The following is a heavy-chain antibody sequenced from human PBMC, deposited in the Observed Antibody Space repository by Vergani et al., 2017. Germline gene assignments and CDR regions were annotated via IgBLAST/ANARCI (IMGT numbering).Heavy chain of an antibody. CDR2: INNNGGST. V-gene: IGHV3-23*01. D-gene: IGHD3-10*01. CDR3: TTAWGLYYLHGEYFQY. CDR1: GFTFNSYA. Sequence: QLLESGGGLIQPGGSLRLSCAASGFTFNSYAMTWVRQAPGKGLELGSGINNNGGSTYYADSVKGRLTISRDNSKNTLFLQMNSLKDEDTAVYYCTTAWGLYYLHGEYFQYWGRGTLVSVSS. J-gene: IGHJ1*01.